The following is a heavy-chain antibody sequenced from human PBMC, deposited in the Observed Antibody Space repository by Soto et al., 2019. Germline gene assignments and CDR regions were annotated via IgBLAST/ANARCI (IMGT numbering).Heavy chain of an antibody. CDR2: ISYDGSNK. D-gene: IGHD2-8*01. J-gene: IGHJ6*02. CDR3: ARSQMVYASDVMDV. CDR1: GFTFSSYA. V-gene: IGHV3-30-3*01. Sequence: RLYCAASGFTFSSYAMHWVRQAPGKGLEWVAVISYDGSNKYYADSVKGRFTISRDNSKNTLYLQMNSLRAEDTAVYYCARSQMVYASDVMDVCSQGTTVTGSS.